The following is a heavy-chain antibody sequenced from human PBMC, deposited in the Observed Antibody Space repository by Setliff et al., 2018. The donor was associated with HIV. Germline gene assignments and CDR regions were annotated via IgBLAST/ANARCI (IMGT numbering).Heavy chain of an antibody. D-gene: IGHD2-21*01. V-gene: IGHV3-7*03. CDR1: GFTFSSYW. Sequence: PGGSLRLSCAASGFTFSSYWMSWVRQAPGKGLEWVANIKEDGREKYYVDSVKGRFTISRDNAKNTLYLQMNSLRAEDTAIYYCAKRRVCNTSCYIVDYMDVWGKGTTVTVSS. CDR3: AKRRVCNTSCYIVDYMDV. CDR2: IKEDGREK. J-gene: IGHJ6*03.